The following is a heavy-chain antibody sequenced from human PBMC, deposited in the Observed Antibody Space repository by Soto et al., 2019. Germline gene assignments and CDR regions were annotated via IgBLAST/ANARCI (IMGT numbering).Heavy chain of an antibody. CDR1: GYNFAAYG. CDR2: INTHNGNK. J-gene: IGHJ5*02. CDR3: ARVYYDILTGYYRSWFHP. V-gene: IGHV1-18*01. D-gene: IGHD3-9*01. Sequence: GASVKVSCKTSGYNFAAYGITWLRQSPGQGLEWMGWINTHNGNKNYAQKLQGRVTMTTDTSTSTAYMELRSLRFDDTAVYYCARVYYDILTGYYRSWFHPWGQGTLVTVSS.